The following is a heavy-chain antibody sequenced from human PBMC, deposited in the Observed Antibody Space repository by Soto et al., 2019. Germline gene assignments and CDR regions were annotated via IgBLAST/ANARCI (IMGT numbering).Heavy chain of an antibody. CDR1: GGTFSSYT. CDR3: ARGPLVDTAMVVCLDY. CDR2: IIPILGIA. J-gene: IGHJ4*02. D-gene: IGHD5-18*01. Sequence: SVKVSCKASGGTFSSYTISWVRQAPGQGLEWMGRIIPILGIANYAQKFQGRVTITADKSTSTAYMELSSLRSEDTAVYYCARGPLVDTAMVVCLDYWGQGTLVTVSS. V-gene: IGHV1-69*02.